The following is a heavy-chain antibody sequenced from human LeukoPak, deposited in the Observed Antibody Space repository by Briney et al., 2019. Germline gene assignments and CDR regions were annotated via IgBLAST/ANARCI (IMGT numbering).Heavy chain of an antibody. CDR1: GYTFTSYY. CDR3: ARGGLYYYDSSGYNPFALDY. V-gene: IGHV1-46*01. Sequence: GASVKVSCKASGYTFTSYYMHWVRQAPGQGLEWMGIINPSGGSTSYAQKFQGRVTMTRDMSTSTVYMELSSLRSEDTAVYYCARGGLYYYDSSGYNPFALDYWGQGTLVTVSS. D-gene: IGHD3-22*01. CDR2: INPSGGST. J-gene: IGHJ4*02.